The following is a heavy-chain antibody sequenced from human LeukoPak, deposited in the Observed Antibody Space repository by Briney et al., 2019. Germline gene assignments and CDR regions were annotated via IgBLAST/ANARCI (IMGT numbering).Heavy chain of an antibody. CDR3: ARWSFIVAGFRAFDI. Sequence: SGTLSLTCAVSGGSISSSNWWSWVRQPPGKGLEWIGEIYHSGSTNYNPSLKSRVTISVDKSKNQYSLKLSSVTAADTAVYYCARWSFIVAGFRAFDIWGQGTMVTVSS. CDR1: GGSISSSNW. CDR2: IYHSGST. V-gene: IGHV4-4*02. D-gene: IGHD5-12*01. J-gene: IGHJ3*02.